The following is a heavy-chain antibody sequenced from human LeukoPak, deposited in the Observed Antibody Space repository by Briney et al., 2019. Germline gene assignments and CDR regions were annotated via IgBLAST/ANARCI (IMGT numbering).Heavy chain of an antibody. Sequence: GASVKVSCKASGYNFEILGISWVRQAPGQGLEWMGCISAYEGNTNYAQKFEDRVTMTTDTSTNTAYMDLRNLTSDDTAVYYCARTLGGYTVDRATGFDLWGRGTLVTVSS. CDR2: ISAYEGNT. CDR3: ARTLGGYTVDRATGFDL. D-gene: IGHD5-24*01. CDR1: GYNFEILG. V-gene: IGHV1-18*01. J-gene: IGHJ2*01.